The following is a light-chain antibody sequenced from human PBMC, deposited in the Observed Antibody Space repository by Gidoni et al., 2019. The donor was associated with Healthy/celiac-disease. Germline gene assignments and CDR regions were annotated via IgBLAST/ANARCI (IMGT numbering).Light chain of an antibody. J-gene: IGKJ4*01. Sequence: DIQMTQSPSSLSASAGDRVTITCQASQDITNYLNWYQQKPGKAPKLLIYDASKLETGVPSRFSGSGSGTDFTFTISSLQPEDIATYYCQQYDNLLTFGGXTKVEIK. CDR3: QQYDNLLT. CDR2: DAS. CDR1: QDITNY. V-gene: IGKV1-33*01.